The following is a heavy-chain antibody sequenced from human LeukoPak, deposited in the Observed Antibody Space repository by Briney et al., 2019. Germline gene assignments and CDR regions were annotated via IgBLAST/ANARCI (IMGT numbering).Heavy chain of an antibody. D-gene: IGHD3-10*01. V-gene: IGHV4-38-2*01. J-gene: IGHJ4*02. CDR3: ARRGDPNYFDY. CDR1: GYSISSGYY. Sequence: SETLSLTCAVSGYSISSGYYWGWIRQPPGKGLEWIGSIYHSGSTYYNPSLKSRVTISVDTSKNQFSPKLSSVTAADTAVYYCARRGDPNYFDYWGQGTLVTVSS. CDR2: IYHSGST.